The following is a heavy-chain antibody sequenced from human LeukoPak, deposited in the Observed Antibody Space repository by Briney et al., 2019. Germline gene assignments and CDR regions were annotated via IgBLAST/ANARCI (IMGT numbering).Heavy chain of an antibody. D-gene: IGHD5-18*01. J-gene: IGHJ4*02. CDR1: GFTFSSYG. CDR3: ANAGVDTAMVYAGYFDY. CDR2: IRYDGSNK. Sequence: GGSLRLSCAASGFTFSSYGMHWVRQAPGKGLEWVAFIRYDGSNKYYADSVKGRFTISRDNSKNTLYLQMNSLRAEDTAVYYCANAGVDTAMVYAGYFDYWGQGTLVTVSS. V-gene: IGHV3-30*02.